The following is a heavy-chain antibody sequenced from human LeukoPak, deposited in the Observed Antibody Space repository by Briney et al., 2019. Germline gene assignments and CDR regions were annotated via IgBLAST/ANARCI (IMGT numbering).Heavy chain of an antibody. D-gene: IGHD1-26*01. Sequence: GGSLRLSCAASGFTFSSCGMHWVRQAPGKGLEWVAFIRYDGSNKYYADSVKGRFTISRDNSKNTLYLQMNSLRAEDTAVYYCAKDEFSGSRGWFDYWGQGTLVTVSS. CDR3: AKDEFSGSRGWFDY. CDR2: IRYDGSNK. CDR1: GFTFSSCG. V-gene: IGHV3-30*02. J-gene: IGHJ4*02.